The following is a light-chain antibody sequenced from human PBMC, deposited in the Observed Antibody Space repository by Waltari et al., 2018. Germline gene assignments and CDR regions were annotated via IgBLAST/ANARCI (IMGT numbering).Light chain of an antibody. CDR1: QGVLYSSNNKNY. J-gene: IGKJ2*03. V-gene: IGKV4-1*01. CDR3: QQYYSTVS. CDR2: WAS. Sequence: DIVMTQSPDSLAVSLGERATINCKSSQGVLYSSNNKNYLAWYQQKPGQHPKLLIYWASTRESGVPDRFSGSGSGTDFTLTISSLQAEDVAVYYCQQYYSTVSFGQGTKLEIK.